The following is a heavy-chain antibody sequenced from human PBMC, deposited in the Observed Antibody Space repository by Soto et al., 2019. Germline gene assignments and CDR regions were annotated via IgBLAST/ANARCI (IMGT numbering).Heavy chain of an antibody. Sequence: ASVKVSCKASGYTFTSYAMHWVRQAPGQRLEWMGWINAGNGNTKYSQKFQGRVTITRDTSASTAYMELSSLRSEDTAVYYCARTLILGYCSSTNCHRTFDYWGQGTLVTVSS. V-gene: IGHV1-3*01. CDR3: ARTLILGYCSSTNCHRTFDY. D-gene: IGHD2-2*01. J-gene: IGHJ4*02. CDR1: GYTFTSYA. CDR2: INAGNGNT.